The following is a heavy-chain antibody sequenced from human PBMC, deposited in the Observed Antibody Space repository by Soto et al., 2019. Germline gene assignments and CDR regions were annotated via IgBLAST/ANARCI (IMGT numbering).Heavy chain of an antibody. CDR2: IYSGGNT. Sequence: EVQLVESGGGLIQPGGSLRLSCAASGFTVSNNYMSWVRQAPGKGLEWVSVIYSGGNTYYADSVKGRFAISRDNSKNTLYLQMNGLRAEDTAVYYCASPTAGPAWAEYFQHWGQGTLVTVSS. CDR3: ASPTAGPAWAEYFQH. CDR1: GFTVSNNY. J-gene: IGHJ1*01. D-gene: IGHD2-15*01. V-gene: IGHV3-53*01.